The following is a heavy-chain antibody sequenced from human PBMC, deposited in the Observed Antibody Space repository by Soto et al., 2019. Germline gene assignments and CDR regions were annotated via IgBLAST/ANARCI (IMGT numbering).Heavy chain of an antibody. CDR2: INHSGST. Sequence: SETLSLTCAVYGGSFSGYYWSWIRQPPGKGLEWIGEINHSGSTNYNPSLKSRVTISVDTSKNQFSLKLSSVTAADTAVYYCARFLEWFGELFDYWGQGTLVTVSS. CDR3: ARFLEWFGELFDY. J-gene: IGHJ4*02. V-gene: IGHV4-34*01. CDR1: GGSFSGYY. D-gene: IGHD3-10*01.